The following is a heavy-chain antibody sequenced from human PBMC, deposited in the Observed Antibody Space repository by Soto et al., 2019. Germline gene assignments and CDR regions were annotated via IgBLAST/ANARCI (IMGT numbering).Heavy chain of an antibody. D-gene: IGHD5-12*01. CDR2: ISGSGST. Sequence: EVQLLESGGGLVQPGGSLRLSCAASGFTFSNYAMNWVRQAPGKGLEWVSAISGSGSTYYADSVKGRFTISRDNSKNTLYLQMSSLRAEDTAVFYCAKVPIRLDSFDSWGPGTLVTVSS. J-gene: IGHJ4*02. CDR3: AKVPIRLDSFDS. CDR1: GFTFSNYA. V-gene: IGHV3-23*01.